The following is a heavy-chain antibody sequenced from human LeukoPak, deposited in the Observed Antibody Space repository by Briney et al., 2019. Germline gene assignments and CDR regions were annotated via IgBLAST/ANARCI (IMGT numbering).Heavy chain of an antibody. CDR3: VSFYETY. CDR2: INSDGSWT. J-gene: IGHJ4*02. Sequence: GGSLRLSCAASGFTFSTSWMSWVRQVPGKGLVWVSHINSDGSWTSYADSVKGRFTISKDNAKNTVYLQMNSLRAEDTAVYYCVSFYETYWGRGTLVTVSS. CDR1: GFTFSTSW. V-gene: IGHV3-74*01. D-gene: IGHD2/OR15-2a*01.